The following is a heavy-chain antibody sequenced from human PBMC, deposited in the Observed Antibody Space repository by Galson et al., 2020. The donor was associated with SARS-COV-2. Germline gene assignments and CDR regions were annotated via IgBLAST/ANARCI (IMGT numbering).Heavy chain of an antibody. D-gene: IGHD1-26*01. V-gene: IGHV3-74*01. Sequence: GESPKISCATSGFTFSKYWKQWVRQAPGKGLVWVSRINNDGSSTTYADPVKGRFTISRDNAKDTLYLQMNSLRAEDTAVYFCARDQDGAGGTVDYWGQGTLVTVSS. CDR3: ARDQDGAGGTVDY. J-gene: IGHJ4*02. CDR2: INNDGSST. CDR1: GFTFSKYW.